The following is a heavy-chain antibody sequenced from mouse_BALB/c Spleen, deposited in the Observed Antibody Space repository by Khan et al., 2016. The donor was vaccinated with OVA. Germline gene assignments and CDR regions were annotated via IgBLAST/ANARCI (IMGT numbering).Heavy chain of an antibody. CDR1: GFIFTSYW. J-gene: IGHJ2*01. CDR2: IYPGTDNT. Sequence: QVQLKQSGAELVRPGASVKLSCKTSGFIFTSYWIHWVKQRSGQGLEWIARIYPGTDNTYYNEKFKDKATLTADKSSSTAYMQLSSLKSEGSDVYDTAREEGSYHFNQWGQGTTLTVSS. CDR3: AREEGSYHFNQ. D-gene: IGHD6-1*01. V-gene: IGHV1-76*01.